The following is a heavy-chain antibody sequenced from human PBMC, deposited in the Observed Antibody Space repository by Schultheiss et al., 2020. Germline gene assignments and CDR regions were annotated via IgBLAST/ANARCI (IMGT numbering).Heavy chain of an antibody. J-gene: IGHJ4*02. CDR3: ARDLSPYYDILTGYENY. D-gene: IGHD3-9*01. Sequence: GSLRLSCAASGFTFSSYSMNWVRQAPGKGLEWVAVISYDGSNKYYADSVKGRFTISRDNSKNTLYLQMNSLRAEDTAVYYCARDLSPYYDILTGYENYWGQGTLVTVSS. CDR1: GFTFSSYS. V-gene: IGHV3-30*03. CDR2: ISYDGSNK.